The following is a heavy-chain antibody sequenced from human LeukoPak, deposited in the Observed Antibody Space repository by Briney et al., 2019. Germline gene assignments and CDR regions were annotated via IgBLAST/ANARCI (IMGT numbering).Heavy chain of an antibody. CDR2: IYSGGSR. V-gene: IGHV3-53*01. Sequence: PGGSLRLSCAASGFTVSSNYMSWVRQAPGKGLEWVSVIYSGGSRYYADSVKGRFTISRDNSKNTMYLQMNSLRAEDTAVYYCAKPVGQLLRTSGFDYWGQGTLVTVSS. CDR3: AKPVGQLLRTSGFDY. CDR1: GFTVSSNY. D-gene: IGHD2-2*01. J-gene: IGHJ4*02.